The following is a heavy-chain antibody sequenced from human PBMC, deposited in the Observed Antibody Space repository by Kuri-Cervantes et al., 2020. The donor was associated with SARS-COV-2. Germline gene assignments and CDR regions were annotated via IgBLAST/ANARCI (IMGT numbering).Heavy chain of an antibody. D-gene: IGHD2/OR15-2a*01. V-gene: IGHV3-11*04. CDR2: ISSGGTRI. CDR1: GFTFGDYA. Sequence: GGSLRLSCTASGFTFGDYAMSWVRQAPGKGLQWISYISSGGTRIYYADALEGRFTISRDNAKNSLYLQMNSLRAEDTAVYYCAKGFLNWFDPWGQGTLVTVSS. CDR3: AKGFLNWFDP. J-gene: IGHJ5*02.